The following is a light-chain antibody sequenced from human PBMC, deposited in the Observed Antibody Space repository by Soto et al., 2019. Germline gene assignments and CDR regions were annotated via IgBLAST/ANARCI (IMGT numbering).Light chain of an antibody. CDR3: QQYDHSPRT. CDR2: GVS. Sequence: IIFTQSPGTLSLSPGERATLSCRASQSLKRTFLAWYQHKPGQSPRLLISGVSSRAAGVPDRFSGSGSGTDFTLTISRLEPQDSAVYFCQQYDHSPRTFGQGDQGGYQ. J-gene: IGKJ1*01. V-gene: IGKV3-20*01. CDR1: QSLKRTF.